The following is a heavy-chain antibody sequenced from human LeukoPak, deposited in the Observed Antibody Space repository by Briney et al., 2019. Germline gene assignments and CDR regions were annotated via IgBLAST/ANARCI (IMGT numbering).Heavy chain of an antibody. V-gene: IGHV4-38-2*02. D-gene: IGHD1-26*01. Sequence: PSETLSLTCTVSGYSISSGYYWGWIRQPPGKGLEWIGSIYHSGSTYYNPSLKSRVTISVDTSKNQFSLKLSSVTAADTAVYYCARDASWEAFDIWGQGTMVTVSS. J-gene: IGHJ3*02. CDR1: GYSISSGYY. CDR2: IYHSGST. CDR3: ARDASWEAFDI.